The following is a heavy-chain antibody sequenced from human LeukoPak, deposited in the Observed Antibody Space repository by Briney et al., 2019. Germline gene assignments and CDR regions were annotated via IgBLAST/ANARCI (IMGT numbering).Heavy chain of an antibody. D-gene: IGHD4-23*01. Sequence: SDTLSLTCTLSGGSISNYYWNWIRQPPGKGLEWIGSILYSGSTNYNPSLKSRVSISVDTSKNQFSLKLSSVTAADTAVYYCAGDTVGFDSWGQGTLVTVSS. CDR2: ILYSGST. CDR1: GGSISNYY. CDR3: AGDTVGFDS. J-gene: IGHJ4*02. V-gene: IGHV4-59*01.